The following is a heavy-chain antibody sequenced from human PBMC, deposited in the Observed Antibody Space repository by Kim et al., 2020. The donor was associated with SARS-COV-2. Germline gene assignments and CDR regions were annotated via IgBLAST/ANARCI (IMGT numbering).Heavy chain of an antibody. V-gene: IGHV3-7*01. Sequence: DGSGIYYADSVQGRITISRDNAKKSLDLQMNSLRAEDTAVYYCAKTRALDIWGQRTMVTVSS. D-gene: IGHD3-3*02. CDR3: AKTRALDI. CDR2: DGSGI. J-gene: IGHJ3*02.